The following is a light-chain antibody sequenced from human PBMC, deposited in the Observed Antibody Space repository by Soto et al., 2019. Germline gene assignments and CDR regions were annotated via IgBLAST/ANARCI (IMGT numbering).Light chain of an antibody. CDR2: QTS. Sequence: EIVLTQSPATLSSFPGDRVTLSCRASQYINTRLAWYQHRPGQAPRRLIYQTSIRAAGIPARFSASGTGTDFTRTNSDGQPEDFAVYYCHQRQSWPRTFGQGTQVDI. J-gene: IGKJ1*01. V-gene: IGKV3-11*01. CDR1: QYINTR. CDR3: HQRQSWPRT.